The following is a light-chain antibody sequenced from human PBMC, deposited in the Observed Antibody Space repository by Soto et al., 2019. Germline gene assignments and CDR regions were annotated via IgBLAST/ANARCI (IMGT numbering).Light chain of an antibody. CDR3: QQCSNWLWR. CDR1: KRVSST. V-gene: IGKV3-11*01. Sequence: VVLTQSPATLSFSPGESATLSCRASKRVSSTLAWYQQKPGQAPRLLIYGASTRATGIPARFSGSGSGTEFTLTISSLQPEDFAVYCCQQCSNWLWRFGEGTKVDIK. CDR2: GAS. J-gene: IGKJ1*01.